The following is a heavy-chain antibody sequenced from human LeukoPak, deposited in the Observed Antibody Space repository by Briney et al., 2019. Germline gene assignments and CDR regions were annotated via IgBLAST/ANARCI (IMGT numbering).Heavy chain of an antibody. D-gene: IGHD5-18*01. CDR3: ARDTNSYDAFDI. J-gene: IGHJ3*02. CDR2: INPNRGGT. Sequence: ASVKVSCKASGYTFTGYYMHWVRQAPGQGLEWMGWINPNRGGTNYAQKFQGRVTMTRDTSISTAYMELSRLRSDDTAVYYCARDTNSYDAFDIWGQGTMVTVSS. V-gene: IGHV1-2*02. CDR1: GYTFTGYY.